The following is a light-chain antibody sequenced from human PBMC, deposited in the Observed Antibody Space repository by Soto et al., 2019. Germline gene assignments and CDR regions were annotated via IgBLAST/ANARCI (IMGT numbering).Light chain of an antibody. J-gene: IGKJ1*01. V-gene: IGKV1-39*01. CDR2: GAY. Sequence: DIQMTQSPSSLSASVGDRVTITCRASQSISSCLNWYQQKPGKAPNLLIYGAYNLQSGVPSRFSGSESRTDFILTISSLQPEDCATYYCQPIYAAPVTFRQRTKMEIK. CDR1: QSISSC. CDR3: QPIYAAPVT.